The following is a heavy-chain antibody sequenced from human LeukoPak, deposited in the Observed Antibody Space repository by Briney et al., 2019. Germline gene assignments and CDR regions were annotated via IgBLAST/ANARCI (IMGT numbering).Heavy chain of an antibody. V-gene: IGHV3-23*01. CDR3: AKGGSPIVATRIDY. CDR2: ISGSGGST. D-gene: IGHD5-12*01. Sequence: GGSLRLSCAASGFTFSSYTMSWVRQAPGKGLEWVSAISGSGGSTYYADSVKGRFTISRDNSKNTLYLQMNSLRAEDTAVYYCAKGGSPIVATRIDYWGQGTLVTVSS. CDR1: GFTFSSYT. J-gene: IGHJ4*02.